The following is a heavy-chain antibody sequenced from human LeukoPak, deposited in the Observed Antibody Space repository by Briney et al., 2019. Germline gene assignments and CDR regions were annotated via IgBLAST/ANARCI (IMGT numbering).Heavy chain of an antibody. CDR3: ARGSTSHASN. CDR2: INHRGDT. D-gene: IGHD2-2*01. Sequence: KPSETLSLTCAVYGGSFSSYYWSWIRQSPGKGLEWIAEINHRGDTNYNPSVKSRVTISVDTSKNQFSLKVTSLTAADTAVYYCARGSTSHASNWGQGIMVIVSS. CDR1: GGSFSSYY. V-gene: IGHV4-34*01. J-gene: IGHJ4*02.